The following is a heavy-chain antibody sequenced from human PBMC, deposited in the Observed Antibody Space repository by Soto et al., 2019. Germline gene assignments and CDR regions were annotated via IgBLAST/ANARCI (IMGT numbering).Heavy chain of an antibody. V-gene: IGHV1-69*12. CDR3: ARSREHGVYGGNWFDP. J-gene: IGHJ5*02. Sequence: QVQLVQSGAEVKKPGSSVKVSCKASGGTFSSYAISWVRQAPGQGLEWMGGIIPIFGTANYAQKFQGRLTITADEPTSRAYMELSSLRSEDTAGYYCARSREHGVYGGNWFDPWGQGTLVTVSS. CDR2: IIPIFGTA. CDR1: GGTFSSYA. D-gene: IGHD2-8*01.